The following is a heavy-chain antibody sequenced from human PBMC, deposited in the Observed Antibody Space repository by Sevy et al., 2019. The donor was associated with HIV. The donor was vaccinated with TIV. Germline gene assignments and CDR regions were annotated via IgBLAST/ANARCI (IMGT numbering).Heavy chain of an antibody. D-gene: IGHD1-26*01. Sequence: SETLSLTCTVSGGSITSLYWNWIRQPPGKGLEWIANIYYNGHINDNPSLNSRVTLSLDTSKNPFSLRLSSVTAADTAMYYCAGENAWGRGYSWGQGTLVTVSS. CDR3: AGENAWGRGYS. CDR2: IYYNGHI. J-gene: IGHJ4*02. V-gene: IGHV4-59*08. CDR1: GGSITSLY.